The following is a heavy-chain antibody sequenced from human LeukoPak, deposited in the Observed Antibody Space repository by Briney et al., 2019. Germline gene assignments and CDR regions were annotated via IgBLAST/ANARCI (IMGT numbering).Heavy chain of an antibody. CDR1: GGSIRSYF. D-gene: IGHD1-26*01. CDR2: NYYSGST. Sequence: SETLSLTCTVSGGSIRSYFWSWIRQPPGKGLEWIGLNYYSGSTNYNPSLKSRVTISVDTSKNQFSLKLSSVTAADTAVYYCARAYSGTYHVFDYWGQGALVTVSS. CDR3: ARAYSGTYHVFDY. J-gene: IGHJ4*02. V-gene: IGHV4-59*01.